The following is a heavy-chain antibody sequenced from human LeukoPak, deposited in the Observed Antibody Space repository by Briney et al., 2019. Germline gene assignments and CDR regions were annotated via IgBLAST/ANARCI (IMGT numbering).Heavy chain of an antibody. CDR3: ARGGSSGWYGLFDY. J-gene: IGHJ4*02. D-gene: IGHD6-19*01. CDR2: IYHSGST. Sequence: PSETLSLTCAVSGYSISSGYYWGWIRQPPGKGLEWIGSIYHSGSTYYNPSLKSRVTISVDTSKNQFSLKLSSVTAADTAVYYCARGGSSGWYGLFDYWGQGTLVTVSS. CDR1: GYSISSGYY. V-gene: IGHV4-38-2*01.